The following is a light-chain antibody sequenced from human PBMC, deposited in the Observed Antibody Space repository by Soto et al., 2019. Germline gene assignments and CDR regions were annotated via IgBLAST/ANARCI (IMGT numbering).Light chain of an antibody. J-gene: IGKJ4*01. CDR3: QQYYSSLT. V-gene: IGKV4-1*01. Sequence: DIVMTQSPDSLAVSLGERATINCKSSQSVLYSSNNKNYLAWYQQKPGQPPKLLIYWASTRESGVPDRFSGSGSGTDFTLYISSLQAEDVAVYYCQQYYSSLTFGGGTKVEIK. CDR2: WAS. CDR1: QSVLYSSNNKNY.